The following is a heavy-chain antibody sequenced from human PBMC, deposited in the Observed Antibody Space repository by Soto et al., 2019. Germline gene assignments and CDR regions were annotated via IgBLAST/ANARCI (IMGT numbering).Heavy chain of an antibody. D-gene: IGHD3-22*01. CDR1: GFTFSRYA. J-gene: IGHJ4*02. Sequence: GVSLRLSCAASGFTFSRYAMSCVRQAPWKGLECVSVIGGSGGSTYSADSVKGRFTVSRDNSKKTMSPQMNSLRAGDTDVYHSATVSGDSGGYCGDRTDYWDQETLVTASS. CDR3: ATVSGDSGGYCGDRTDY. V-gene: IGHV3-23*01. CDR2: IGGSGGST.